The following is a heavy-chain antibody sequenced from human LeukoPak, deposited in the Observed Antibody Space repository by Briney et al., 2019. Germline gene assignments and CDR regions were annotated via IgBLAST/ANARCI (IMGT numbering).Heavy chain of an antibody. Sequence: SETLSLTCGVSGYSISSGYQWAWIRQSPGKGLEWIGSIYHSGSAHYNPSLKSRVTISVETSKNQFSLKLSSVTTADTAVYYCARHASGWYTDWGQGTLVTVSS. J-gene: IGHJ4*02. CDR1: GYSISSGYQ. V-gene: IGHV4-38-2*01. D-gene: IGHD6-19*01. CDR3: ARHASGWYTD. CDR2: IYHSGSA.